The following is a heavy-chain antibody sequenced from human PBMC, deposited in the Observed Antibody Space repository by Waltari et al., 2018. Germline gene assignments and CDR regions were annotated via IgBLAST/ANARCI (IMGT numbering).Heavy chain of an antibody. CDR1: GNTLSGYF. J-gene: IGHJ6*02. Sequence: VLLAQSGAEAKMPGASVRVSCSGNTLSGYFLHLVRQAPGQGLEWMGWINFNTGGTLYAQKFQGRVTMTRDTSIATAYTELSGLRYDDTAVYYCATDRGGYPGMDVWGQGTTVTVSS. CDR3: ATDRGGYPGMDV. CDR2: INFNTGGT. D-gene: IGHD5-12*01. V-gene: IGHV1-2*02.